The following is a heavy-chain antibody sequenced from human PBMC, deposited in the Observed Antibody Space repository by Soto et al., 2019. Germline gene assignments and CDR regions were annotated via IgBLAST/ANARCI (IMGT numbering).Heavy chain of an antibody. Sequence: SETLSLTCTVSGGSINSDSYHWTWIRQSPGKGLAWIGYIHHSGAFLYNPSFKSRLTISVDTSKNQFSLHLSSVTDADTAVYFCAREDDGGDSLDVWGQGTTVTVSS. CDR1: GGSINSDSYH. D-gene: IGHD2-21*02. V-gene: IGHV4-30-4*08. J-gene: IGHJ6*02. CDR2: IHHSGAF. CDR3: AREDDGGDSLDV.